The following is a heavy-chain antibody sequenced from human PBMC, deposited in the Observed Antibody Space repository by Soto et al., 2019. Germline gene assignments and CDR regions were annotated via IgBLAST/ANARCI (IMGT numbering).Heavy chain of an antibody. CDR2: INGDGTTT. V-gene: IGHV3-74*01. CDR1: GVTFSGYW. Sequence: EVQLVESGGDLVQPGGSLRLSCAASGVTFSGYWMNWVRRVPGKGLVWVARINGDGTTTTYADSVQGRFTISRDTGKNTVYLQMNSLRVDDTGVYFCASSCCGEQTWFDPRGQGTLVTVSS. D-gene: IGHD4-17*01. CDR3: ASSCCGEQTWFDP. J-gene: IGHJ5*02.